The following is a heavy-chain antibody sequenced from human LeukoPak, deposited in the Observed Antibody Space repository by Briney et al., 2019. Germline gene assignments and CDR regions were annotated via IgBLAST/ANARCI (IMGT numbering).Heavy chain of an antibody. V-gene: IGHV3-20*04. CDR2: INWNGGSTDYGGST. CDR1: GFTFYDYG. Sequence: PGGSLRLSCAASGFTFYDYGMNWVRQAPGKGLEWVSSINWNGGSTDYGGSTTYADSVKGRFTISRDNAKNSLYLQMNSLRAEDTAVYYCARRARPTTRYYGSGSYYKIDYYMDVWGKGTTVTISS. CDR3: ARRARPTTRYYGSGSYYKIDYYMDV. J-gene: IGHJ6*03. D-gene: IGHD3-10*01.